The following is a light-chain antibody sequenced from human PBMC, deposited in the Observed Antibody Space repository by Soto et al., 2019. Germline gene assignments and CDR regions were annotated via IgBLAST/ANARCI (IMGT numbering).Light chain of an antibody. CDR1: QSVSIN. CDR2: GAS. V-gene: IGKV3-15*01. J-gene: IGKJ4*01. Sequence: EIVMTQSPATLSVSPGERATLSCRASQSVSINLAWYQQKPGQAPRLLIYGASTRAISIPARFSGSGSVTEFTLTISSLQSEDFAVYYCLQSNNWPLTFGGGTKVEIK. CDR3: LQSNNWPLT.